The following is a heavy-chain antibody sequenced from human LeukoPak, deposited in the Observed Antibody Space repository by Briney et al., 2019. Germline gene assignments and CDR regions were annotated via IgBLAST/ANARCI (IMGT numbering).Heavy chain of an antibody. J-gene: IGHJ4*02. Sequence: GSLSLSCSASGFTFSSYAMHWVRPAPGKGLEYVSAISSNGGGTYFADSVKGRFTISRDNSKNTLFLQMSSLRTEDTAEYYCVKDLRGSVAVAGSVDYWGQGTLVTVSS. CDR3: VKDLRGSVAVAGSVDY. CDR2: ISSNGGGT. V-gene: IGHV3-64D*06. D-gene: IGHD6-19*01. CDR1: GFTFSSYA.